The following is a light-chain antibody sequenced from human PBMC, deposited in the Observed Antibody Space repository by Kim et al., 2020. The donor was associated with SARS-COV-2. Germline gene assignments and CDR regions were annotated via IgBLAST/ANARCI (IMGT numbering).Light chain of an antibody. V-gene: IGLV1-40*01. CDR3: QSYDSSLRVV. J-gene: IGLJ2*01. CDR2: GDT. Sequence: QSVLTQPPSVSGAPGQRVTISCTGISSNIGAGYEVHWYQQLPGTAPKLLIYGDTDRPSGVPDRFSGSKSGTSASLAITGLQAEDEADYYCQSYDSSLRVVFGGGTKVTVL. CDR1: SSNIGAGYE.